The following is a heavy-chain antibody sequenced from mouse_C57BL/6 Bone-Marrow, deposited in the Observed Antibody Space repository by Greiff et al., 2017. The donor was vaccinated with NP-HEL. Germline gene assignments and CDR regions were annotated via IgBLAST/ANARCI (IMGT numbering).Heavy chain of an antibody. D-gene: IGHD2-2*01. V-gene: IGHV7-3*01. Sequence: DVHLVEPGGGLVQPGGSLSLSCAASGFTFTDYYMSWVRQPPGKALEWLGFIRNNANGYNTEYSSSVKGRLTISRDNSQRILYLQMNALRAEDSATYYGARCRIYYGYDFDYWGQGTTLTVAS. CDR1: GFTFTDYY. CDR2: IRNNANGYNT. CDR3: ARCRIYYGYDFDY. J-gene: IGHJ2*01.